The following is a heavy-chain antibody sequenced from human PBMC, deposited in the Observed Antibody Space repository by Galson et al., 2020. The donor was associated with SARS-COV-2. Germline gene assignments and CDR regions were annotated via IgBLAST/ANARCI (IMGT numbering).Heavy chain of an antibody. CDR1: GYTFTSYY. CDR2: INPSGGST. V-gene: IGHV1-46*03. CDR3: AGVRGLSSGLTRAGYFDL. J-gene: IGHJ2*01. D-gene: IGHD2-8*01. Sequence: ASVKVSCKASGYTFTSYYMHWVRQAPGQGLEWMGIINPSGGSTSYAQKFQGRVTMTRDTSTSTVYMELSSLRSEDTAVYYCAGVRGLSSGLTRAGYFDLWGRGTLVTVSS.